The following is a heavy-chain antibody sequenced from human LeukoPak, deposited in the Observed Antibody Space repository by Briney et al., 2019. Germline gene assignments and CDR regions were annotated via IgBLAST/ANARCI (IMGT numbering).Heavy chain of an antibody. J-gene: IGHJ4*02. V-gene: IGHV3-74*01. CDR3: ARDPTRKITMVRGGPFDY. CDR1: GFTFSDYW. D-gene: IGHD3-10*01. Sequence: GGSLRLSCAASGFTFSDYWMHWVRQAPGKGLVWVSRVYRDGSSTSYADSVKGRFTISRDNDKNTLSLQMNSLRAEDTAVYYCARDPTRKITMVRGGPFDYWGQGTLVTVSS. CDR2: VYRDGSST.